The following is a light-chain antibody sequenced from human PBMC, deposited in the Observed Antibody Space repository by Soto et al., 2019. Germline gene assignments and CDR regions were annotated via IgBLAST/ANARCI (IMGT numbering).Light chain of an antibody. V-gene: IGKV3D-15*03. CDR3: LQYNSYPRT. Sequence: EIVLTQSPGTLSLSPGERATLSCRASQSVGKYLVWYQQKPGQAPRLLIYDASNRATGIPATFSGSGSGTDFTLTISILQPEDFATYYCLQYNSYPRTFGQGTKVDIK. J-gene: IGKJ1*01. CDR1: QSVGKY. CDR2: DAS.